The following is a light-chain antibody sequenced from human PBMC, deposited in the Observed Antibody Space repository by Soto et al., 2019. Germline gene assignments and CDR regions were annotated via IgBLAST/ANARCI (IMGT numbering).Light chain of an antibody. CDR3: SSYTSITTLHV. Sequence: QAVVTQPASVSGSPGQTITISCTGTSSDVGGYNYVSWFQHHPGKAPKLLIYEVSSRPSEVSNRFSGSKSGTTASLTISGLQAEDEADYYCSSYTSITTLHVFGTGTKLTVL. V-gene: IGLV2-14*01. J-gene: IGLJ1*01. CDR1: SSDVGGYNY. CDR2: EVS.